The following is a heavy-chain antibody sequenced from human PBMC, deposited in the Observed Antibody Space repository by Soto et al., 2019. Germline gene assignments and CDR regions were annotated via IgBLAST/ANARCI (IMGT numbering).Heavy chain of an antibody. CDR3: ASGIWGYSLSFMDV. CDR1: GGTFSSYA. J-gene: IGHJ6*02. CDR2: IIPIFGTA. Sequence: QVQLVQSGAEVKKPGSSVKVSCKASGGTFSSYAISWVRQAPGQGLEWMGGIIPIFGTAKYAQKFQGRVTITADKSTSTAYMEMSSLRSEDTAVYYCASGIWGYSLSFMDVWGQGTTVTVSS. V-gene: IGHV1-69*06. D-gene: IGHD5-18*01.